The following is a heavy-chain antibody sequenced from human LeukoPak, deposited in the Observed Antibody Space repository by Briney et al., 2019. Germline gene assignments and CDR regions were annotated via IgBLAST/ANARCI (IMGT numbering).Heavy chain of an antibody. J-gene: IGHJ3*02. V-gene: IGHV4-59*08. Sequence: SETLSLTCTVSGGSIGSYYWSWIRQPPGQGLEGIGYMFYSGRTNYNPSLKSRVTMSVDTSNKQFSLRLSSVTAADTALYYCGRLSTRFCSGGTCYTNGAVDIWGQGTRVTVSS. CDR1: GGSIGSYY. CDR3: GRLSTRFCSGGTCYTNGAVDI. D-gene: IGHD2-15*01. CDR2: MFYSGRT.